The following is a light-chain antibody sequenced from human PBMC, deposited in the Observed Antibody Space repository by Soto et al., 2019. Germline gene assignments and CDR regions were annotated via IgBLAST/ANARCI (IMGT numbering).Light chain of an antibody. CDR1: SSDVGCYNF. V-gene: IGLV2-23*02. CDR2: DVS. Sequence: QSALTQPASVSGSPGQSITISCTGTSSDVGCYNFVSWYQQHPGKAPKLMIYDVSERPSGVSNRFSGSKSGNTASLTISGLQAEDEADYYCCSYAGSSTVDGFGTGTKLTVL. J-gene: IGLJ1*01. CDR3: CSYAGSSTVDG.